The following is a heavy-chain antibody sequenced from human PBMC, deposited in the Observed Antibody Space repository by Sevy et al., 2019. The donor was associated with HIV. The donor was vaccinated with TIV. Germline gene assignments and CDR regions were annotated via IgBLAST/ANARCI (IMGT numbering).Heavy chain of an antibody. CDR2: IYYSGT. D-gene: IGHD6-19*01. V-gene: IGHV4-59*01. CDR3: ALCDYSSGWYYFDY. J-gene: IGHJ4*02. CDR1: GGSISAYY. Sequence: SETLSLTCTVSGGSISAYYWTWIRQPPGKGLESIGYIYYSGTNYNPSLKSRVTISVDTSKNQFSLKLSSVTAADTAVYYCALCDYSSGWYYFDYWGQGTLVTVSS.